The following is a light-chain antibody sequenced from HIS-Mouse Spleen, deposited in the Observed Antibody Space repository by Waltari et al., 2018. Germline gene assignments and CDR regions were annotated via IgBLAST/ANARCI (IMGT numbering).Light chain of an antibody. Sequence: DIVMTQSPDSLAVSLGGRATINCKSSQSVLYSSNYKNYLALYQQNPGPPPKLLIYWAYPRGSGVPDRFSGGGSGTDFTLTNSSLQAEDVAVYYCQQYYSTPYTFGQGTKLEIK. CDR3: QQYYSTPYT. CDR1: QSVLYSSNYKNY. J-gene: IGKJ2*01. V-gene: IGKV4-1*01. CDR2: WAY.